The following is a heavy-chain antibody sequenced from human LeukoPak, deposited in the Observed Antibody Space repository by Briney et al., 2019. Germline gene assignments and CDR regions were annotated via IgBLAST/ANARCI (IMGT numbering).Heavy chain of an antibody. V-gene: IGHV4-59*08. Sequence: SETLSLTCTVSGASINSYYWSWIRQPPGKGLEWLGYIYYNGITNYNPSLKSRVTISVDTSRNQFSLKLSSVTAADTAVYYCARGMTTVTHWGQGTLVTVSS. J-gene: IGHJ4*02. CDR2: IYYNGIT. D-gene: IGHD4-17*01. CDR3: ARGMTTVTH. CDR1: GASINSYY.